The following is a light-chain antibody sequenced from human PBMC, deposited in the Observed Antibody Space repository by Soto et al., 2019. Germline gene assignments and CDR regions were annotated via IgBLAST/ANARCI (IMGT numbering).Light chain of an antibody. V-gene: IGLV1-40*01. CDR2: GNN. CDR3: QSYDSSLSGFWV. J-gene: IGLJ3*02. CDR1: SSNIGAGYD. Sequence: QSVLTQPPSVSGAPGQRVTISSTGSSSNIGAGYDVHWYQQLPGTSPKLLIYGNNNRPSGVPDRFSGSKSGTSASLAITGLQAEDEADYYCQSYDSSLSGFWVFGGGTKLTVL.